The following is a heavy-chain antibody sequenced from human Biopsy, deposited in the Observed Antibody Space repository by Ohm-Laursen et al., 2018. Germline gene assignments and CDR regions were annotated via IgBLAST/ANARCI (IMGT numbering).Heavy chain of an antibody. V-gene: IGHV1-69*13. CDR1: GGTFSNYG. J-gene: IGHJ1*01. CDR2: NIPILGTG. CDR3: ATKLTGYFHH. Sequence: SVKVSCKAPGGTFSNYGVNWVRQAPGQGLEWLGGNIPILGTGNYAQKFQDRVTVAADSSTSTATMELRSLRSDDTAVYYCATKLTGYFHHWGQGTLVIVSS. D-gene: IGHD3-9*01.